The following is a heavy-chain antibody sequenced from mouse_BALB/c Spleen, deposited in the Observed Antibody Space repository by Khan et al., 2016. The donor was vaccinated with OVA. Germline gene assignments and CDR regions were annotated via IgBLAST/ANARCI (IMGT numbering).Heavy chain of an antibody. J-gene: IGHJ2*01. CDR3: RISTINA. CDR2: TDPANVNT. Sequence: VQLQQSGAELVKPAASLKLSCTASGYNIKDIYIHWVKQRPEKGLERIRRTDPANVNTKYDPKFQGKATITADTSSNTAYLQLSSLTSEDTAVYYCRISTINAWGQGTTLTVSS. V-gene: IGHV14-3*02. CDR1: GYNIKDIY.